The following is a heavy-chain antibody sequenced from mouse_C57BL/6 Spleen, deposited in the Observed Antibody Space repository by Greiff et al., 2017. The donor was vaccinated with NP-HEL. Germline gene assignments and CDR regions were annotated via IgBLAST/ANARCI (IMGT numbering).Heavy chain of an antibody. Sequence: QVQLKQSGAELVRPGASVTLSCKASGYTFTDYEMHWVKQTPVHGLEWIGAIDPETGGTAYNQKFKGKAILTADKSSSTAYMELRSLTSEYSGVYYCTRDDGYYEGYAMDYWGQGTSVTVAS. V-gene: IGHV1-15*01. D-gene: IGHD2-3*01. CDR2: IDPETGGT. CDR3: TRDDGYYEGYAMDY. J-gene: IGHJ4*01. CDR1: GYTFTDYE.